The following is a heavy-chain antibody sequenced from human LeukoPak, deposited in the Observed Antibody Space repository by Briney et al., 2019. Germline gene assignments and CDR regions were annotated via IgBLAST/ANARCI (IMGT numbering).Heavy chain of an antibody. Sequence: SETLSLTCTVSGGSISSGDYYWSWIRQPPGKGLEWIGYIYYSGSTYYNPSLKSRVTISVDTSKNQFSLKLSSVTAADTAVYYCARVGSSGLFDYWGQGTLVTVSS. CDR3: ARVGSSGLFDY. CDR2: IYYSGST. V-gene: IGHV4-30-4*08. CDR1: GGSISSGDYY. J-gene: IGHJ4*02. D-gene: IGHD3-22*01.